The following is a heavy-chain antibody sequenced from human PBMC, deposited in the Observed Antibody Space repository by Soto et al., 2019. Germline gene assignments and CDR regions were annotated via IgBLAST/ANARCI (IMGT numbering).Heavy chain of an antibody. CDR1: GGTFSSYA. CDR2: IIPIFGTA. Sequence: QVQLVQSGAEVKKPGSSVKVSCKASGGTFSSYAISWVRQAPGQGLEWMGGIIPIFGTANYAQKFQGRVTITADESTSTAYNELSSLRSEDTAVYYCARTHYCSSTSSYTDYYYYGMDVWGQGPTVTVSS. J-gene: IGHJ6*02. D-gene: IGHD2-2*02. V-gene: IGHV1-69*01. CDR3: ARTHYCSSTSSYTDYYYYGMDV.